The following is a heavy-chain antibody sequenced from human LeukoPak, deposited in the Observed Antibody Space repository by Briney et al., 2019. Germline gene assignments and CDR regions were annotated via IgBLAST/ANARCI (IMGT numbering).Heavy chain of an antibody. Sequence: GGSLRLSCAASGFTFSSYGMSWVRQAPGKGLEWVANIKQDGTEKHYVDSVKGRFTISRDNAKNSLHLQMNSLRDEDTAVYYCARDRYFQYWGQGNLVIVSS. V-gene: IGHV3-7*01. CDR3: ARDRYFQY. J-gene: IGHJ1*01. CDR1: GFTFSSYG. D-gene: IGHD2-2*01. CDR2: IKQDGTEK.